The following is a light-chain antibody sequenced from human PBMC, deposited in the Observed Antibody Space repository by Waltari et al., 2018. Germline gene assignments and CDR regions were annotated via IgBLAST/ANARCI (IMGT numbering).Light chain of an antibody. Sequence: EIVMTQSPATLSVSPGERATLSCRASQSVSSKLAWYQQQPGQAPRLLMYGASTRATGIPARFSGSGSGTEFTLTISSLQSEDFAVYYCQQYDNWPPWTFGQGTKVEIK. J-gene: IGKJ1*01. V-gene: IGKV3-15*01. CDR1: QSVSSK. CDR3: QQYDNWPPWT. CDR2: GAS.